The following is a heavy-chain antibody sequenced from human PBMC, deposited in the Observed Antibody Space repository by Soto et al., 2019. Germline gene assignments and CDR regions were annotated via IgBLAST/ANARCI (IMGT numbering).Heavy chain of an antibody. J-gene: IGHJ4*02. CDR2: IRSKANSFAT. D-gene: IGHD4-17*01. V-gene: IGHV3-73*01. CDR1: GFTFSGSA. Sequence: EVQLVESGGGLVQPGGSLKLSCAASGFTFSGSAMHWVRQASGKGLEWVGRIRSKANSFATSYAASVKGRFTISRDDSKDMAYLQMNSLKTEDTAVYYCTRPTVTVDYWGQGTLVTVSS. CDR3: TRPTVTVDY.